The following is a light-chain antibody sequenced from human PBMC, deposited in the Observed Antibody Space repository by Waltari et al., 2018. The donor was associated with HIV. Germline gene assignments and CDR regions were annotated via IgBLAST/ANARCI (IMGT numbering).Light chain of an antibody. J-gene: IGKJ3*01. CDR1: QNINRF. V-gene: IGKV1-39*01. CDR2: ASS. CDR3: LQSYTSPLT. Sequence: DIQMTQSPSSLSASVGDTVTITCLASQNINRFLSWYHQKPGRAPKLLLSASSGNQSGVPSRFSGSGSGTDFTLTIDTLQPEDFGTYFCLQSYTSPLTFGPGTKVDIK.